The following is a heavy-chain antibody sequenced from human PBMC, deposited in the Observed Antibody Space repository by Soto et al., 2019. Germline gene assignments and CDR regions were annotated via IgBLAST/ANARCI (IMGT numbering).Heavy chain of an antibody. V-gene: IGHV4-39*01. CDR2: IYYSGST. D-gene: IGHD3-10*01. CDR1: GGSISSSSYY. Sequence: QLQLQESGPGLVKPSETLSLTCTVSGGSISSSSYYWGWIRQPPGKGLEWIGSIYYSGSTYYNPSLNSRVTISVDTSKNQFSRKLSSVTAADTAVYYCASGYYYGTTFDYWGQGTMVTVSS. CDR3: ASGYYYGTTFDY. J-gene: IGHJ4*02.